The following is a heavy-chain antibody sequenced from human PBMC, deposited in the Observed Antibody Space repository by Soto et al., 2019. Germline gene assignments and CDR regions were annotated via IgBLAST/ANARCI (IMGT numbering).Heavy chain of an antibody. V-gene: IGHV3-23*01. CDR3: AKTGVSHRGFDY. Sequence: EVQLLESGGGLVQPGGSLRLSCAASGFTFNNYAMSWVRQAPGKGLEWVSIITGSGSTTDYADSVKGRFTISRDKSKHTLFPQMDSLRAEDTAIYYWAKTGVSHRGFDYWGQGTLVTVSS. J-gene: IGHJ4*02. D-gene: IGHD2-8*02. CDR1: GFTFNNYA. CDR2: ITGSGSTT.